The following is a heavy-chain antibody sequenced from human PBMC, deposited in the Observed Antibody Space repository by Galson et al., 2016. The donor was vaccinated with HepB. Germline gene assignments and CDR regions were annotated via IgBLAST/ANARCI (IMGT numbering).Heavy chain of an antibody. V-gene: IGHV3-23*01. J-gene: IGHJ4*02. D-gene: IGHD3-10*01. CDR1: GFTFKNYW. Sequence: SLRLSCAASGFTFKNYWMSWVRQAPGKGLEWVSEISANGHRTYYASSVKGRFTVSRDNYENTLYLQMDSLRAEDTAVYYCAKEQGTDEGWFGESDHWGQGTLVTVSS. CDR3: AKEQGTDEGWFGESDH. CDR2: ISANGHRT.